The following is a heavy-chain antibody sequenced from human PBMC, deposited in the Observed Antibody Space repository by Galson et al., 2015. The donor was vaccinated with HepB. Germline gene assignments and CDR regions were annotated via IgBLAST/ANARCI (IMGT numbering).Heavy chain of an antibody. CDR2: INVDVTDI. Sequence: SLRLSCAASGFTFSSYWMHWVRQDPGKGLVWLSGINVDVTDIKYADSVKGRFTISRDNAKSTVDLQMNSLRAEDTAVYYCTRVLVGFWGGFDYWGQGALVTVSS. CDR3: TRVLVGFWGGFDY. V-gene: IGHV3-74*03. J-gene: IGHJ4*02. D-gene: IGHD3-16*01. CDR1: GFTFSSYW.